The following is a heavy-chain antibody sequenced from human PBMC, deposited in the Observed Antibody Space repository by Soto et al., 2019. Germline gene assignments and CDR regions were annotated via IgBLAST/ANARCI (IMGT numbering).Heavy chain of an antibody. J-gene: IGHJ6*02. CDR2: ISYDGSNK. Sequence: GGSLRLSCAASGFTFSSYGMHWVRQAPGKGLEWVAVISYDGSNKYYADPVKGRFTISRDNSKNTLYLQMNSLRAEDTAVYYCATNTVVPAAGRYYYYGMDVWGQGTTVTVSS. V-gene: IGHV3-30*03. CDR1: GFTFSSYG. D-gene: IGHD2-2*01. CDR3: ATNTVVPAAGRYYYYGMDV.